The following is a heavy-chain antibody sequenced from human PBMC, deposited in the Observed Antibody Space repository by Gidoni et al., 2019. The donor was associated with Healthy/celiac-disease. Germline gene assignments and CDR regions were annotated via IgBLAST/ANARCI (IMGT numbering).Heavy chain of an antibody. V-gene: IGHV3-23*01. Sequence: EVQLLESGGGLVQPGGSLRLSCAASGFTFRSYAMGWFRHAPGKGLEWVSAISGSGGSTYYADSVKVRFTISRDNSKNTLYLQMNSLRAEDTAVYYCAKARGPTVPPAFDYWGQGTLVTVSS. D-gene: IGHD4-4*01. J-gene: IGHJ4*02. CDR1: GFTFRSYA. CDR3: AKARGPTVPPAFDY. CDR2: ISGSGGST.